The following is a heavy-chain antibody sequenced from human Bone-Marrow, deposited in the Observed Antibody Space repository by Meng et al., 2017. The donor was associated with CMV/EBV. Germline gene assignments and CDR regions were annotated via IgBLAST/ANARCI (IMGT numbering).Heavy chain of an antibody. V-gene: IGHV3-20*04. CDR2: INWNGGST. J-gene: IGHJ4*02. CDR1: GSPFDDYG. Sequence: CGASGSPFDDYGMSWVRQAPGKGLEWVSGINWNGGSTGYADSVKGRFTISRDNAKNSLYLQMNSLRAEDTALYYCARTQYNWNDVALSNFDYWGQGTLVTVSS. D-gene: IGHD1-20*01. CDR3: ARTQYNWNDVALSNFDY.